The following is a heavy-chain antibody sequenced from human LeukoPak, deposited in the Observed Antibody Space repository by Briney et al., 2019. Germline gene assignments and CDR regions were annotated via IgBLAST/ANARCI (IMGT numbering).Heavy chain of an antibody. D-gene: IGHD6-13*01. CDR3: ARVFSGMYSSSFAFDY. CDR1: GGSISSGDYY. V-gene: IGHV4-30-4*01. J-gene: IGHJ4*02. CDR2: IYYSGST. Sequence: SQTLSLTCTVSGGSISSGDYYWSWIRQPPGKGLEWIGYIYYSGSTYYYPSLKSRVTISVDTSKNQFSLKLSSVTAADTAVYYCARVFSGMYSSSFAFDYWGQGTLVTVSS.